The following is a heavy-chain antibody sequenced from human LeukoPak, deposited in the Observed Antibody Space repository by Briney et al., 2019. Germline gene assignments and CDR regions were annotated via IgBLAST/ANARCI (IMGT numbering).Heavy chain of an antibody. J-gene: IGHJ3*02. CDR3: ARGALDSWTVYCAFDI. CDR1: GFTFSSYS. V-gene: IGHV3-21*04. Sequence: NPGGSLRLSCAASGFTFSSYSMNWVRQAPGKGLEWVSSISSSSSYIYYADSVKGRFTISRDNAKNSLYLQMNRLRSEDTAVYYCARGALDSWTVYCAFDIWGQGIMVTVSS. D-gene: IGHD2-8*02. CDR2: ISSSSSYI.